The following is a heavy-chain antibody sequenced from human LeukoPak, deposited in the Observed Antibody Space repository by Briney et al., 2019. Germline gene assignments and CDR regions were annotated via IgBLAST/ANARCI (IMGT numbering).Heavy chain of an antibody. D-gene: IGHD3-22*01. CDR1: GGSISSISYY. Sequence: SETLSLTCTVAGGSISSISYYWGWLRQPPWRGLEWIVSIYDSGSTYYNPSLKTRVTISVDTSKNKCSLKLSSLTAPQTAVYYCARESRIYYYDSSGYNPGGSYYYYMDVWGKGTTVTVSS. CDR3: ARESRIYYYDSSGYNPGGSYYYYMDV. V-gene: IGHV4-39*07. CDR2: IYDSGST. J-gene: IGHJ6*03.